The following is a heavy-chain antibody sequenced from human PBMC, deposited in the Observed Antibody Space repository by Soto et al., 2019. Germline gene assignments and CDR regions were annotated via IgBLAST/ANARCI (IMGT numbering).Heavy chain of an antibody. CDR2: ISSSSSYI. CDR3: ARDLPLFCSGGSCLGPFDY. Sequence: GESLKISCAASGFTFSSYSMNWVRQAPGKGLEWVSSISSSSSYIYYADSVKGRFTISRDNAKNSLYLQMNSLRAEDTAVYYCARDLPLFCSGGSCLGPFDYWGQGTLVTVSS. D-gene: IGHD2-15*01. J-gene: IGHJ4*02. V-gene: IGHV3-21*01. CDR1: GFTFSSYS.